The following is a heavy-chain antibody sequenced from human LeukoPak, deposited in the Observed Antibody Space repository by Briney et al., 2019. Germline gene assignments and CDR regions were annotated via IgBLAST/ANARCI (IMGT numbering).Heavy chain of an antibody. Sequence: GSLRLSCAASGFTFSSYGMHWVRQAPGKGLEWVAVISYDGSNKYYADSVKGRFTISRDNSKNTLYLQMNSLRAEDTAVYYCARALEYCSSTSCYHDAFDIWGQGTMVTVSS. CDR2: ISYDGSNK. V-gene: IGHV3-30*03. CDR1: GFTFSSYG. D-gene: IGHD2-2*01. CDR3: ARALEYCSSTSCYHDAFDI. J-gene: IGHJ3*02.